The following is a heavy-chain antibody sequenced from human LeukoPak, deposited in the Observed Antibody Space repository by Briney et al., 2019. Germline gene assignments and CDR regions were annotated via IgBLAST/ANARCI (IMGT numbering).Heavy chain of an antibody. J-gene: IGHJ4*02. CDR1: GGSISSYY. D-gene: IGHD3-9*01. Sequence: SETLSLTCTVSGGSISSYYWSWIRQPPGKGLEWIGYIYYSGSTNYNPSLKSRVTISVDTSKNQFSLKLSSVTAADTAVYYCARRGAYYDILTGYSYYFDSWGQGPLVTVSS. CDR2: IYYSGST. CDR3: ARRGAYYDILTGYSYYFDS. V-gene: IGHV4-59*08.